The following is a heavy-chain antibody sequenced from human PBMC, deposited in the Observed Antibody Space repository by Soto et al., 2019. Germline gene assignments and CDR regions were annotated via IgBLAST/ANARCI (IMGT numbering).Heavy chain of an antibody. CDR3: ARFMTYYYDSSGYYASD. CDR1: GYTFTSYG. J-gene: IGHJ4*02. CDR2: ISDYNGNT. D-gene: IGHD3-22*01. V-gene: IGHV1-18*01. Sequence: QVQLVQSGAEVKKPGASVKVSCKASGYTFTSYGISWVRQAHGQGLEWMGWISDYNGNTNYAQKLQGRVTMTTDTATSTAYMELRSQRSDYTAVYYCARFMTYYYDSSGYYASDWGQGTLVTVSS.